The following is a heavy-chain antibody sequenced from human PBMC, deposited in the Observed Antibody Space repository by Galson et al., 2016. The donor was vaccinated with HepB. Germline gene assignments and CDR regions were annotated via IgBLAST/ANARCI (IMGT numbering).Heavy chain of an antibody. CDR3: IADVDYKIDY. D-gene: IGHD4-11*01. CDR2: ISHDAAHI. CDR1: GFIFDKYV. V-gene: IGHV3-74*03. J-gene: IGHJ4*02. Sequence: SLRLSCAASGFIFDKYVMHWVRQAPGKGLVWVSRISHDAAHITYADSVKGRFTISRDNTRNTLSLQMNNLGAEDTAVYYCIADVDYKIDYWGLGTLVTVSS.